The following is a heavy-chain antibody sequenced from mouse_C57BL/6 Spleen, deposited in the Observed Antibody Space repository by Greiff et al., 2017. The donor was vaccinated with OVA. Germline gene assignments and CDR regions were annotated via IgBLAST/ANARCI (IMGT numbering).Heavy chain of an antibody. D-gene: IGHD2-2*01. CDR3: ARYYGYDKSYAMDY. V-gene: IGHV1-82*01. CDR2: IYPGDGDT. CDR1: GYAFSSSW. Sequence: QVQLQQSGPELVKPGASVKISCKASGYAFSSSWMNWVKQRPGKGLEWIGRIYPGDGDTNYNGKFKGKATLTADKSSSTAYMQLSSLTSEDSAVYFCARYYGYDKSYAMDYWGQGTSVTVSS. J-gene: IGHJ4*01.